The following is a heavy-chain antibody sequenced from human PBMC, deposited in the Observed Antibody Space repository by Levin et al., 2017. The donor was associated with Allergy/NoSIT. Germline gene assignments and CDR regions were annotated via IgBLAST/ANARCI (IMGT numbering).Heavy chain of an antibody. V-gene: IGHV3-49*03. D-gene: IGHD2-2*02. J-gene: IGHJ4*02. CDR2: IRSKAYGGTT. Sequence: GGSLRLSCTASGFTFGDYAMSWFRQAPGKGLEWVGFIRSKAYGGTTEYAASVKGRFTISRDDSNSIAYLQMNSLKTEDTAVYYCTRDPQLRYGPPRNSVDYWGQGTLVTVSS. CDR3: TRDPQLRYGPPRNSVDY. CDR1: GFTFGDYA.